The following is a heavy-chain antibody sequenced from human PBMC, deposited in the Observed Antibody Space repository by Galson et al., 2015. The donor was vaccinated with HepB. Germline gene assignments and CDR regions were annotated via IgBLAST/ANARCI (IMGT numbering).Heavy chain of an antibody. CDR2: ISYDGSNK. D-gene: IGHD3-22*01. CDR1: GFTFSSYA. J-gene: IGHJ3*02. Sequence: SLRLSCAASGFTFSSYAMHWVRQAPGKGLEWVAVISYDGSNKYYADSVKGRFTISRDNSKNTLYLQMNSLRAEDTAVYYCARDQYYYDSSGAKAGAFDIWGQGTMVTVSS. V-gene: IGHV3-30*04. CDR3: ARDQYYYDSSGAKAGAFDI.